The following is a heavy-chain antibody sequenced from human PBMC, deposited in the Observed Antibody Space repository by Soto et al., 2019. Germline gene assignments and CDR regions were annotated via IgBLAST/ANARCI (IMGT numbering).Heavy chain of an antibody. V-gene: IGHV1-18*04. CDR3: ARDYYGSGSSITLDY. CDR1: GYTFTSYG. J-gene: IGHJ4*02. CDR2: ISAYNGNT. Sequence: ASVKVSCKASGYTFTSYGISWVRQAPGQGLEWMGWISAYNGNTNYAQKLQGRVTMTTDTSTSTAYMELRSLRSDDTAVYYCARDYYGSGSSITLDYWGQGTLVTVSS. D-gene: IGHD3-10*01.